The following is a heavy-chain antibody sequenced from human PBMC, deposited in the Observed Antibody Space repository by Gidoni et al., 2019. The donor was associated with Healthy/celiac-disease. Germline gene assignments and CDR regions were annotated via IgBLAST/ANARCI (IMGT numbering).Heavy chain of an antibody. CDR2: IYPGYSDT. CDR1: GYSFTSYW. V-gene: IGHV5-51*01. J-gene: IGHJ5*02. D-gene: IGHD5-18*01. Sequence: EVQLVQSGAEVKKPGESLKISCKGSGYSFTSYWIGWVRQMPGKGLEWRGVIYPGYSDTRYSPSFQGQVTIPADKSISTAYLQWSSRKASDTAMYYCARHKGYSYGYGFWFDPWGQGTLVTVSS. CDR3: ARHKGYSYGYGFWFDP.